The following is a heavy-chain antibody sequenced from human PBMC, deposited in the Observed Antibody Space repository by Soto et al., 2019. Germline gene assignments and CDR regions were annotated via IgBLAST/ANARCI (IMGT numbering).Heavy chain of an antibody. Sequence: GGSLRLSCAASGSTFDHYVMTWVRQAPGKGLERVAGISGNGARAYYGDSVKGRFIVSRENSKNTQYLQMNSLRVEDTALYYCAKRFADSSTWSFDHWGLGSLVTVSS. CDR1: GSTFDHYV. V-gene: IGHV3-23*01. CDR2: ISGNGARA. D-gene: IGHD6-6*01. J-gene: IGHJ4*02. CDR3: AKRFADSSTWSFDH.